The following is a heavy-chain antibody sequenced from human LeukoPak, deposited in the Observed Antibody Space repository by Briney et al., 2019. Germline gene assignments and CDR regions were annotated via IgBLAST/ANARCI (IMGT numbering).Heavy chain of an antibody. CDR3: ARRTGYYDGFDY. V-gene: IGHV4-59*01. Sequence: PSETLSLTCAVSGGSISSYYWSWIRQPPGKGLEWVGYIYYSGNTNHNPSLKSRVTISVDMSKNQFSLKLTSVTAADTAAYYCARRTGYYDGFDYWGQGTLVTVSS. CDR1: GGSISSYY. CDR2: IYYSGNT. J-gene: IGHJ4*02. D-gene: IGHD3/OR15-3a*01.